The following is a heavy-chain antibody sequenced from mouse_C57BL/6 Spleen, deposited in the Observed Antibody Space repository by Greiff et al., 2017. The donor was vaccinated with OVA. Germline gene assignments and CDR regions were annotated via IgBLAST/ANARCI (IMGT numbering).Heavy chain of an antibody. CDR3: ARSSYDYDGDWYFDV. Sequence: VKLMESGAELVKPGASVKISCKASGYAFSSYWMNWVKQRPGKGLEWIGQIYPGDGDTNYNGKFKGKATLTADKSSSTAYMQLSSLTSEDSAVYFCARSSYDYDGDWYFDVWGTGTTVTVSS. CDR2: IYPGDGDT. J-gene: IGHJ1*03. CDR1: GYAFSSYW. V-gene: IGHV1-80*01. D-gene: IGHD2-4*01.